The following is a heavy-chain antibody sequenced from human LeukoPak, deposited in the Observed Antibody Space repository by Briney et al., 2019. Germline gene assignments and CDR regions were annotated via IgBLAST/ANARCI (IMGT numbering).Heavy chain of an antibody. D-gene: IGHD3-10*01. Sequence: SETLSLTCTVSGGSICSYYWSWIRQPPGKGLEWIGYIYYSGSTNYNPSLKSRVTISVDTSKNQFSLKLSSVTAADTAVYYCARTMVRGVKLYYFDYWGQGTLVTVSS. CDR2: IYYSGST. CDR1: GGSICSYY. V-gene: IGHV4-59*01. J-gene: IGHJ4*02. CDR3: ARTMVRGVKLYYFDY.